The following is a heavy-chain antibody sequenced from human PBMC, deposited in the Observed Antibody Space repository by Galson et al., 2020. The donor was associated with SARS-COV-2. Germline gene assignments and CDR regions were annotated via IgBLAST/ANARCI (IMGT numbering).Heavy chain of an antibody. V-gene: IGHV3-30*04. Sequence: GESLKISCAASGFTFSSYAMHWVRQAPGKGLEWVAVISYDGSNKYYADSVKGRFTISRDNSKNTLYLQMNSLRAEDTAVYYCAREGLVVVAATESFDYWGQGTLVTVSS. CDR2: ISYDGSNK. D-gene: IGHD2-15*01. CDR3: AREGLVVVAATESFDY. CDR1: GFTFSSYA. J-gene: IGHJ4*02.